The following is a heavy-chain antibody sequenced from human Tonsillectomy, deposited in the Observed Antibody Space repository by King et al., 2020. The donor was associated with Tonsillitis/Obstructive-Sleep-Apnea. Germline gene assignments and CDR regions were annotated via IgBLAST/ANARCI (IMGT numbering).Heavy chain of an antibody. J-gene: IGHJ3*02. CDR3: ARPNLRAFDI. CDR1: GGSISSSSYY. Sequence: QMQLQESSPGLVKPSETLSLTCTVSGGSISSSSYYWGWIRHPPGKGLEWIGSVYYSGNTYYNPSLKSRVIISVDTSKNQFSLNLTSVTAADTAVYYCARPNLRAFDIWGQGTMVTVS. V-gene: IGHV4-39*01. CDR2: VYYSGNT.